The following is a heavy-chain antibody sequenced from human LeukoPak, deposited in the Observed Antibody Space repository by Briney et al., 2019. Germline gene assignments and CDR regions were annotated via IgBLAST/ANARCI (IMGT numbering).Heavy chain of an antibody. CDR2: IGGGGAT. J-gene: IGHJ4*02. D-gene: IGHD1-1*01. CDR3: ACHSSQGTFAN. CDR1: RVTFTISA. V-gene: IGHV3-23*01. Sequence: PGGSLRLSSVPSRVTFTISAICSGCQAPGKGLEWISAIGGGGATFYADSVEGRFTISRDTSRKTLYLRMNSLRAEDTAVYNYACHSSQGTFANWGQGTRVTVSS.